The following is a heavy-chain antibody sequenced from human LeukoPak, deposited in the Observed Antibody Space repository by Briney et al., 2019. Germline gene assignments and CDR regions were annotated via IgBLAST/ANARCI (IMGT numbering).Heavy chain of an antibody. CDR1: GYTFTSYG. CDR2: ISAYNSNT. J-gene: IGHJ6*04. CDR3: ARDLYWRRVDTAMRRRYYGMDV. Sequence: ASVKVSCKASGYTFTSYGISWVRQAPGQGLEWMGWISAYNSNTNYAQKLQGRVTMTTDTSTSTAYMELRSLRSDDTAVYYCARDLYWRRVDTAMRRRYYGMDVWGKGTTVTVSS. D-gene: IGHD5-18*01. V-gene: IGHV1-18*04.